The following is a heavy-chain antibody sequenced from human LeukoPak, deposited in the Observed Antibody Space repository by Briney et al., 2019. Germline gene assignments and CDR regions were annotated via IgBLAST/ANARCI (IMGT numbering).Heavy chain of an antibody. CDR2: NYREGNK. CDR3: ARDSEVRGVAALDP. V-gene: IGHV3-66*02. D-gene: IGHD3-10*01. CDR1: GFTVSSNY. Sequence: GGSLRLSCSASGFTVSSNYMSWVRHAPGEGREWVSVNYREGNKYCEDFVKGRFTNSRDNAQNTLYLQTNSLRAEDTAVYYCARDSEVRGVAALDPWGQGTLVTVSS. J-gene: IGHJ5*02.